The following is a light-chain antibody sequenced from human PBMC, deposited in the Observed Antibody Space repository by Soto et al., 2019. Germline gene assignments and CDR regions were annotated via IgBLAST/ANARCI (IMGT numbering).Light chain of an antibody. CDR2: DAS. CDR3: QQYATYHRT. J-gene: IGKJ4*02. CDR1: QSISGR. V-gene: IGKV1-5*01. Sequence: DLPMTQSPSTLSASVGDTVTVTCRASQSISGRLAWYQQKPGEAPHLIVYDASTLENGVSSRFSGSGSGTEFTLTINSLQTHDLATYYCQQYATYHRTFGRGTRLEVK.